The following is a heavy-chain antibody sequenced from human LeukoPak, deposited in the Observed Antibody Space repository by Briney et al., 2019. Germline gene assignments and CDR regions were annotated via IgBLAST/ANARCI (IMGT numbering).Heavy chain of an antibody. Sequence: KPSETLSLTCTVSGGSISSNYWSWIRQPPGKGLEWVGYIYHTGRTYSNPSLKSRVTVSVDRSKNQFSLKLSSVTAADTAVYYCARGYGDNSGAFDIWGQGTMVTVSS. CDR3: ARGYGDNSGAFDI. V-gene: IGHV4-59*12. J-gene: IGHJ3*02. CDR1: GGSISSNY. CDR2: IYHTGRT. D-gene: IGHD4-23*01.